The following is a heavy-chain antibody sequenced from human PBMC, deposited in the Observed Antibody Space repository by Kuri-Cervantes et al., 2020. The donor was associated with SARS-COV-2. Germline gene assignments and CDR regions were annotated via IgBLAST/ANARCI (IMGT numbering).Heavy chain of an antibody. CDR3: ARLKGYYCYYMDV. CDR1: GYSFTSYW. CDR2: IYPGDSDT. Sequence: KVSCKGSGYSFTSYWIGWVRQMPGKGLEWMGIIYPGDSDTRYSPSFQGQVTISADKSISTAYLQWSSLKASDTAMYYCARLKGYYCYYMDVWGKGTTVTVSS. V-gene: IGHV5-51*01. J-gene: IGHJ6*03.